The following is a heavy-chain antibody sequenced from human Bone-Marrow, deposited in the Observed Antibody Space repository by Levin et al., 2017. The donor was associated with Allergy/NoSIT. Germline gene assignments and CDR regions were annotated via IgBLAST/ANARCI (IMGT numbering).Heavy chain of an antibody. J-gene: IGHJ6*02. CDR1: GFTFSSYA. CDR2: TSDSGVST. D-gene: IGHD2-2*01. CDR3: AKELSAVPAANYYYAMDV. Sequence: GGSLRLSCAASGFTFSSYAMNWVRQAPGKGLELVSGTSDSGVSTYYADSVKGRFTISRDNSKNTLYLQVNSLRAEDTPLYFCAKELSAVPAANYYYAMDVWGPGTTVTVSS. V-gene: IGHV3-23*01.